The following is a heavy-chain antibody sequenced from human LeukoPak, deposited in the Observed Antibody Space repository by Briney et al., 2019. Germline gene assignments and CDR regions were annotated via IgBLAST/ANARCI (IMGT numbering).Heavy chain of an antibody. Sequence: PGGSLRLSCAASGFTFSTYIMNWVRQAPGKGLEWVSSISSSSSYIYYADSVKGRFTISRDNSKNTLYLQMNSLRAEDTAVYYCARDSGSYDYWGQGTLVTVSS. V-gene: IGHV3-21*04. D-gene: IGHD1-26*01. CDR2: ISSSSSYI. CDR1: GFTFSTYI. J-gene: IGHJ4*02. CDR3: ARDSGSYDY.